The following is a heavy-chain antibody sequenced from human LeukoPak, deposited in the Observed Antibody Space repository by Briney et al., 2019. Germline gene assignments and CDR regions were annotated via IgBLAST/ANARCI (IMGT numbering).Heavy chain of an antibody. V-gene: IGHV4-34*01. J-gene: IGHJ4*02. CDR2: INHSGST. CDR3: ARGVAAAGTVDY. D-gene: IGHD6-13*01. CDR1: GGSFSGYY. Sequence: HPSETPSLTCAVYGGSFSGYYWSWIRQPPGKGLEWIGEINHSGSTNYNPSLKSRVTISVDTSKNQFSLKLSSVTAADTAVYYCARGVAAAGTVDYWGQGTLVTVSS.